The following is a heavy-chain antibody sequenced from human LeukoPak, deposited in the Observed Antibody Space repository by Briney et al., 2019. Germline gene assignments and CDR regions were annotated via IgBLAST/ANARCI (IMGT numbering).Heavy chain of an antibody. V-gene: IGHV3-23*01. Sequence: RGSLRLSCTASGFTLSSYAMSWVRQAPGKGLEWVSAISGSGGSTYYADSVKGRFTISRDNSKNTMYLQMNSLRAEDTAVYYCAKVSMGWPDAFDIWGQGTIVTVSS. CDR1: GFTLSSYA. J-gene: IGHJ3*02. D-gene: IGHD2/OR15-2a*01. CDR3: AKVSMGWPDAFDI. CDR2: ISGSGGST.